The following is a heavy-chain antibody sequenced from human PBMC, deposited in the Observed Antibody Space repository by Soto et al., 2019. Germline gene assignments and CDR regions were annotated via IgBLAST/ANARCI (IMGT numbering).Heavy chain of an antibody. CDR3: AKAPRYYGSGSYFDY. J-gene: IGHJ4*02. CDR2: IYSGGST. D-gene: IGHD3-10*01. CDR1: GFTVSSNY. V-gene: IGHV3-66*02. Sequence: GGFLRLSCAASGFTVSSNYMSWVRQAPGKGLEWVSVIYSGGSTYYADSVKGRFTISRDNSKNTLYLQMNSLRAEDTAVYYCAKAPRYYGSGSYFDYWGQGTLVTVSS.